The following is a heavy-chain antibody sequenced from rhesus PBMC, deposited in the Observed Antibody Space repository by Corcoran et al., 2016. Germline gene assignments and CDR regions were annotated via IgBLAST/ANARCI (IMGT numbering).Heavy chain of an antibody. V-gene: IGHV4-147*01. CDR1: GGSISSKF. J-gene: IGHJ4*01. D-gene: IGHD1-38*01. CDR3: ARYLTWTLDY. Sequence: QVQLPESGPGLLKPSETLSLTCTVSGGSISSKFWSWIRQSPVKGLEWIGYIHGDSGGTSYNPSLESRVTISRDTSKNQFSLRLNSVTAADTAVYYCARYLTWTLDYWGQGVMVTVTS. CDR2: IHGDSGGT.